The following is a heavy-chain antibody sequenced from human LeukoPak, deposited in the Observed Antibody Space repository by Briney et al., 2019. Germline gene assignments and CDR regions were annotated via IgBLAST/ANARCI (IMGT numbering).Heavy chain of an antibody. D-gene: IGHD2-15*01. J-gene: IGHJ4*02. CDR3: ARGGAVVPATQGNGKIWDY. Sequence: GASVKVSCKASGYTFSDYYMHWVRQAPGQGLEWMGWINPNSGGTLYAQRFQGRVTMTGDTSISTAYMEVERLRSDDTAVYYCARGGAVVPATQGNGKIWDYWGQGTLVTVSS. CDR2: INPNSGGT. CDR1: GYTFSDYY. V-gene: IGHV1-2*02.